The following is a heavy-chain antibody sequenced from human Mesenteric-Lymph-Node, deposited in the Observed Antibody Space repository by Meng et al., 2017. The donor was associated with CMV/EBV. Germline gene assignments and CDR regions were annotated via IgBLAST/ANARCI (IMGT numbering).Heavy chain of an antibody. D-gene: IGHD3-3*01. Sequence: GGSLRLSCAASGFTFSSYWMHWVRQAPGKGLVWVSRINSDGSSTSYADSVKGRFTISRDNAKNTLYLQMNSLRAEDTAVYYCVRGDLTGYLTYYDFWSGYYRADFDYWGQGTLVTVSS. J-gene: IGHJ4*02. V-gene: IGHV3-74*01. CDR1: GFTFSSYW. CDR2: INSDGSST. CDR3: VRGDLTGYLTYYDFWSGYYRADFDY.